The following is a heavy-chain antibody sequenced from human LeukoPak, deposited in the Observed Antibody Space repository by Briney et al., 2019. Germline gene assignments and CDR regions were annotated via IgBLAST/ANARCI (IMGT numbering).Heavy chain of an antibody. CDR1: GGSISSGSYY. D-gene: IGHD2-15*01. J-gene: IGHJ4*02. Sequence: SETLSLTCTVSGGSISSGSYYWSWIRQPPGKGLEWIGYIYYSGSTNYNPSLKSRVTISVDTSKNQFSLKLSSVTAADTAVYYCARVLSGAFDYWGQGTLVTVSS. CDR3: ARVLSGAFDY. CDR2: IYYSGST. V-gene: IGHV4-61*01.